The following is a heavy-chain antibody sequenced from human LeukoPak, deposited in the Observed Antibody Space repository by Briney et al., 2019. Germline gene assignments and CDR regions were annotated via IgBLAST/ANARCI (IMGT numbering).Heavy chain of an antibody. CDR2: MSYSGNS. CDR3: ARVRCSGGSCYSGS. J-gene: IGHJ4*02. V-gene: IGHV4-59*08. CDR1: GDSISNNY. D-gene: IGHD2-15*01. Sequence: PSETLSLTCTVSGDSISNNYWSWIRQPPGMGLEWIGYMSYSGNSNYNPSLKSRVTISVGTSKNQFSLKLSSVTAADTAVYYCARVRCSGGSCYSGSWGQGTLVTLSS.